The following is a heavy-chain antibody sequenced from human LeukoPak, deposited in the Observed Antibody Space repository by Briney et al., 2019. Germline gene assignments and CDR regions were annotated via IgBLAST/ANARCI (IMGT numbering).Heavy chain of an antibody. CDR3: AKLGKTENHYGSGRFSYYYYMDV. V-gene: IGHV3-30*02. CDR1: GFTFSNYG. Sequence: GGSLRLSCAASGFTFSNYGMHWVRQAPGKGLEWVAFIRSDGINKYHADSVKGRFTISRDNSKNTLYLQMNSLRAEDTAVYYCAKLGKTENHYGSGRFSYYYYMDVWGKGTTVTIPS. CDR2: IRSDGINK. J-gene: IGHJ6*03. D-gene: IGHD3-10*01.